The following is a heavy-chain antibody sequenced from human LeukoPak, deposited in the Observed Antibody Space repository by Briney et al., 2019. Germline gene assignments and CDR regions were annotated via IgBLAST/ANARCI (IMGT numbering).Heavy chain of an antibody. D-gene: IGHD2-2*01. CDR3: AKEGYCSSTSCYGSYYYYGMDV. CDR1: GFTFSSYW. V-gene: IGHV3-7*03. CDR2: INHNGNVN. Sequence: GGSLRLSCAASGFTFSSYWMNWARQAPGKGLEWVASINHNGNVNYYVDSVKGRFTISRDNAKNSLYLQMSNLRAEDTAVYYCAKEGYCSSTSCYGSYYYYGMDVWGQGTTVTVSS. J-gene: IGHJ6*02.